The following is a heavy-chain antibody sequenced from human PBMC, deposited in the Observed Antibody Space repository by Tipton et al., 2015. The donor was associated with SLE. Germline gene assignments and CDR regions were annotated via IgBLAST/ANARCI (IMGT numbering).Heavy chain of an antibody. CDR3: ARDGYADFEDAFDV. J-gene: IGHJ3*01. Sequence: SLRLSCAASGFTFSTYGMHWVRQAPGKGLQWVASISSTSSFIYYADSVKGRFTISRDNAKNSLYLQMNSLRAEDTAVYYCARDGYADFEDAFDVWGQGTTLTVSS. V-gene: IGHV3-21*03. D-gene: IGHD4-17*01. CDR2: ISSTSSFI. CDR1: GFTFSTYG.